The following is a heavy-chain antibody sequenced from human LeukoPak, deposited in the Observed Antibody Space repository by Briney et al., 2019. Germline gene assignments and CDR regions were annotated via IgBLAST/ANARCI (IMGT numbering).Heavy chain of an antibody. D-gene: IGHD3-3*01. CDR3: ANDFWLVGYYYYGMDV. CDR2: ISYDGNNK. Sequence: GGSLRLSCAASGFTFSSYAMHWVRQAPGKGLEWVAVISYDGNNKYYADSVKGRFTISRDSSKNTLYLQMNSLRAEDTAVYYCANDFWLVGYYYYGMDVWGQGTTVTVSS. CDR1: GFTFSSYA. J-gene: IGHJ6*02. V-gene: IGHV3-30*04.